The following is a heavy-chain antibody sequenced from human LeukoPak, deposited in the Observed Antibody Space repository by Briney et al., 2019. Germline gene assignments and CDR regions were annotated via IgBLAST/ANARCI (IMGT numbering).Heavy chain of an antibody. CDR3: ARGRRTGLGGYYYGMDV. Sequence: GGSLRLSCAASGFTFSSYAMHWVRQAPGKGLEWVAVISYDGSNKYYVDSVKGRFTISRDNSKNTLYLQMNSLRAEDTAVYYCARGRRTGLGGYYYGMDVWGQGTTVTVSS. D-gene: IGHD3/OR15-3a*01. J-gene: IGHJ6*02. CDR1: GFTFSSYA. CDR2: ISYDGSNK. V-gene: IGHV3-30-3*01.